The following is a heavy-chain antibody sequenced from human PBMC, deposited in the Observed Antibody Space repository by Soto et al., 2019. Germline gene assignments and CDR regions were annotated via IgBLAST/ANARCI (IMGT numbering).Heavy chain of an antibody. D-gene: IGHD5-12*01. J-gene: IGHJ4*02. Sequence: SLRLSCAASGFTFSSYGMHWVRQAPGKGLEWVAVISYDGSNKYYADSVKGRFTISRDNSKNTLYLQMNSLRAEDTAVYYCAKGAEMAKIHYWGQGTMATVSA. CDR3: AKGAEMAKIHY. CDR1: GFTFSSYG. CDR2: ISYDGSNK. V-gene: IGHV3-30*18.